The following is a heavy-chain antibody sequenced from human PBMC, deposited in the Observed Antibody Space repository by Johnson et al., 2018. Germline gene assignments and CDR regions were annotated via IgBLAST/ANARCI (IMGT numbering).Heavy chain of an antibody. Sequence: VQSGRSLRLSCAASGFTFDDYAMHWVRQAPGKGLEWVSGISWNSGRIGYADSVKGRFTISRDNAKNSLYLQMNSLRAEDTAVYYCAKDLGNDYGDYGGFYGMDVWGQGTTVTVSS. CDR3: AKDLGNDYGDYGGFYGMDV. CDR1: GFTFDDYA. D-gene: IGHD4-17*01. J-gene: IGHJ6*02. V-gene: IGHV3-9*01. CDR2: ISWNSGRI.